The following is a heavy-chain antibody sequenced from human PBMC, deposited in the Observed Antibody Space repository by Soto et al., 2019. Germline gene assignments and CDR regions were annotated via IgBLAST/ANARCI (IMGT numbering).Heavy chain of an antibody. J-gene: IGHJ4*02. CDR1: GASISSGDYF. D-gene: IGHD5-12*01. CDR3: AREKGYISGPKNFDY. CDR2: IYDSGSS. V-gene: IGHV4-30-4*01. Sequence: SESLSLTCTVSGASISSGDYFWSWIRQSPGKGLAWIGYIYDSGSSYYNPSLQSRVTMSVDTSKNQFSLKLSSVTAADTAVYYCAREKGYISGPKNFDYWGQGTLVTVSS.